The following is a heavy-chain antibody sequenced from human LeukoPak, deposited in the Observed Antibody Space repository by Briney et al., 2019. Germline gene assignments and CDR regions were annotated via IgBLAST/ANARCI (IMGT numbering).Heavy chain of an antibody. D-gene: IGHD2-21*02. J-gene: IGHJ4*02. CDR3: ARAQTYGDSRLLLDY. CDR1: GFLFEDYG. Sequence: GGSLRLSCAASGFLFEDYGMSWVRQAPGKGLEWVAGINWNGGSTGYADSVEGRFTISRDNAKNSQYLQMNSLRVEDTALYYCARAQTYGDSRLLLDYWGQGTLVTVSS. CDR2: INWNGGST. V-gene: IGHV3-20*04.